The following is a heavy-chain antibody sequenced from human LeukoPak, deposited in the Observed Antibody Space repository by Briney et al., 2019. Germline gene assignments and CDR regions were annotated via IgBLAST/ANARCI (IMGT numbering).Heavy chain of an antibody. Sequence: PSETLSLTCTVSGGSSSSNYWSWIRQPPGKGLEWIGYIYYSGSTNYNPSLKSRVTISVDTSKNQFSLKLSSVTAADTAVYYCARARYDSSGFWAAHFDYWGQGTLVTVSS. CDR2: IYYSGST. CDR1: GGSSSSNY. J-gene: IGHJ4*02. CDR3: ARARYDSSGFWAAHFDY. V-gene: IGHV4-59*01. D-gene: IGHD3-22*01.